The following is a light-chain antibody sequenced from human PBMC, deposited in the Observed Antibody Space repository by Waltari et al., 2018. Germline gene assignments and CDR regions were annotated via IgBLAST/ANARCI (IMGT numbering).Light chain of an antibody. J-gene: IGLJ3*02. CDR2: KAN. CDR3: LVYMGSGIWV. CDR1: SGSVSSTSF. Sequence: QTVVTQEPSLSVSPGGTVTLTCALSSGSVSSTSFVSWYQQSPGQTPRTFGYKANSRSSGVPDRFSGCIFGNKAALIITGAQADDEADYFCLVYMGSGIWVFGGGTKLTVL. V-gene: IGLV8-61*01.